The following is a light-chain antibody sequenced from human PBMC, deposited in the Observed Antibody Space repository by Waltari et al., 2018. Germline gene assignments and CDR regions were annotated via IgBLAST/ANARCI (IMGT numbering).Light chain of an antibody. CDR1: QSVLYSSNNKNQ. V-gene: IGKV4-1*01. Sequence: DIVMTQSPESLAVSLGGRATINCKSSQSVLYSSNNKNQLAWYQQKPGQPPKLLLYWASTRESGVPDRFSGSGSETDFTLTISSLQAEDVAVYYCHQYYSTPFTFGQGTKLEIK. CDR3: HQYYSTPFT. J-gene: IGKJ2*01. CDR2: WAS.